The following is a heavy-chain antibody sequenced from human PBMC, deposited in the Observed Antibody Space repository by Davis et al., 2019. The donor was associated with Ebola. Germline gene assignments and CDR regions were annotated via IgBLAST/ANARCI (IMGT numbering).Heavy chain of an antibody. CDR2: ISDSGLTI. CDR3: ARGLYGMDV. J-gene: IGHJ6*02. V-gene: IGHV3-11*04. Sequence: GGSLRPSCEASGFSVSANYMNWVRQAPGKGLDWVSYISDSGLTIYYSDSVKGRFTISRDNAKKSLYLEMNSLRAEDTAVYYCARGLYGMDVWGQGTTVTVPS. CDR1: GFSVSANY. D-gene: IGHD3-16*01.